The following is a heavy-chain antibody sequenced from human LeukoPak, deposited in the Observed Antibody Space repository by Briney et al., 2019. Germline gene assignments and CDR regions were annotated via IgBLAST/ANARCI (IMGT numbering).Heavy chain of an antibody. CDR3: TRDPFGFGIDH. J-gene: IGHJ4*02. D-gene: IGHD3-10*01. CDR2: ISVFNGNT. V-gene: IGHV1-18*01. CDR1: GYTFTHYG. Sequence: ASVKVSCKASGYTFTHYGISWVRQAPGQGLQLMGWISVFNGNTNYAQNFQGRVTMTTDTSTTTAYMDLRSLRPDDTAIYYCTRDPFGFGIDHWGQGTLVTVSP.